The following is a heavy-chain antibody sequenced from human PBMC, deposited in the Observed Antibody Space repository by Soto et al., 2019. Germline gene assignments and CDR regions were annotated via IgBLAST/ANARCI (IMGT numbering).Heavy chain of an antibody. CDR1: GFNFDKYA. J-gene: IGHJ3*02. CDR2: ISDTGGSK. Sequence: GGSLRLSCAASGFNFDKYAMHWVRQAPGTGLEYVSGISDTGGSKSHADSVKGRFTISRDNSKNTLYLQMNSLRAEDTAVYYCAKDRWELLGRGAFDIWGQGTMVTVSS. V-gene: IGHV3-23*01. CDR3: AKDRWELLGRGAFDI. D-gene: IGHD1-26*01.